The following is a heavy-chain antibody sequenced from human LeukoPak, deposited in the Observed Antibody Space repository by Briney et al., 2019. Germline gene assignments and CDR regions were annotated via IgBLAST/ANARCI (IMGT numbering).Heavy chain of an antibody. Sequence: KPSETLSLTCAVSGYSISSGYYWGWIRQPPGKGLEWIGSIYHSGSTNYNPSLKSRVTISVDTSKNQFSLKLSSVTAADTAVYYCARGGSSGWSPIDYWGQGTLVTVSS. CDR2: IYHSGST. CDR3: ARGGSSGWSPIDY. J-gene: IGHJ4*02. D-gene: IGHD6-19*01. V-gene: IGHV4-38-2*01. CDR1: GYSISSGYY.